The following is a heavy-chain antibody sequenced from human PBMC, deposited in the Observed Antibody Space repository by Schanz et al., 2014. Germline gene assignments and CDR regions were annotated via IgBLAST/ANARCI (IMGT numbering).Heavy chain of an antibody. J-gene: IGHJ4*02. CDR2: ISYDGRNK. CDR1: GFTFSTYA. D-gene: IGHD3-10*01. CDR3: ARANYRRKINFDY. Sequence: VQLLESGGGLVQPGGSLRLSCAASGFTFSTYAMNWVRQAPGKGLEWVAVISYDGRNKYYADSVKGRFTMSRDNSKNTLYLQMNSLRAEDTAVYYCARANYRRKINFDYWGRGTLVTVSS. V-gene: IGHV3-30-3*01.